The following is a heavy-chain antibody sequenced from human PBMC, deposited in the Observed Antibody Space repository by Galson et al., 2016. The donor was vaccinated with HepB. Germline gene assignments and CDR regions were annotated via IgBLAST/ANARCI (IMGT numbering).Heavy chain of an antibody. CDR2: IYYSGNT. J-gene: IGHJ3*02. Sequence: ETLSLTCSVSGGSINAYYWSWIRQPPGKGLEWIGYIYYSGNTTSNPSLKSRVTISVDTSKNQFSLKLSSVTAADTAVYYCAREDYSILTGYTEDAFAIWGQGTVVTVSS. V-gene: IGHV4-59*01. D-gene: IGHD3-9*01. CDR3: AREDYSILTGYTEDAFAI. CDR1: GGSINAYY.